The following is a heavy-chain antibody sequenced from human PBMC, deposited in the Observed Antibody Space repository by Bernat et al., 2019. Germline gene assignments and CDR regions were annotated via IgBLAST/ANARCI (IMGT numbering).Heavy chain of an antibody. CDR3: AKDRSGWYYFDY. Sequence: EVQLVESGGGLVQPGGSLRLSCAASGFTFSSYWMHWVRQAPGKGLVWVSRINSDGSSTSYADSVKGRFTISRDNSKNTLYLQINSLRAEDTAVYYCAKDRSGWYYFDYWGQGTLVTVSS. V-gene: IGHV3-74*01. CDR2: INSDGSST. D-gene: IGHD6-19*01. J-gene: IGHJ4*02. CDR1: GFTFSSYW.